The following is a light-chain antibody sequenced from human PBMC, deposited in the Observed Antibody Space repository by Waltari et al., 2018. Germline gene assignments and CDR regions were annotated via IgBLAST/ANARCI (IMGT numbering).Light chain of an antibody. V-gene: IGKV3-15*01. CDR1: QSVSRN. CDR2: AAA. Sequence: EIVMTQSPATLYVSSGDGTTISCRASQSVSRNLAWYQQIPGQAPRPLIYAAATRATGIPARFSGSGSGTEFTLTISSLQSEDFAVYYCQQYNNWPPLTFGGGTKVEIK. CDR3: QQYNNWPPLT. J-gene: IGKJ4*01.